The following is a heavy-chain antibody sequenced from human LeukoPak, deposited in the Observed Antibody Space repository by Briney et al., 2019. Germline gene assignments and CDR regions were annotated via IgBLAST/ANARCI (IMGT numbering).Heavy chain of an antibody. CDR2: IYYGGST. D-gene: IGHD3-22*01. J-gene: IGHJ4*02. CDR1: GGSISSSSYY. CDR3: ARQSVPYSSGYYGGRYFDY. Sequence: SETLSLTCTVSGGSISSSSYYWGWIRQPPGKGLEWIGSIYYGGSTYYNPPLKSRATISVDTSKNQFSLKLSSVTAADTAVYYCARQSVPYSSGYYGGRYFDYWGQGTLVTVSS. V-gene: IGHV4-39*01.